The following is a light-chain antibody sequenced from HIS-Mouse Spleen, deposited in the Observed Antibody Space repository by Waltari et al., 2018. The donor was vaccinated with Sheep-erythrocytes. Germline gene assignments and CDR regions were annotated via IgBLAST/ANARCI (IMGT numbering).Light chain of an antibody. CDR2: LGS. V-gene: IGKV2-28*01. CDR1: QSLLHSNGYNY. J-gene: IGKJ1*01. Sequence: MVMTQSPLSLPVTPGEPASISFRSSQSLLHSNGYNYLDWYLQKPGQSPQLLIYLGSNRASGVPDRFSGSGSGTDFTLKISRVEAEDVGVYYCMQALQTPRTFGQGTKVEIK. CDR3: MQALQTPRT.